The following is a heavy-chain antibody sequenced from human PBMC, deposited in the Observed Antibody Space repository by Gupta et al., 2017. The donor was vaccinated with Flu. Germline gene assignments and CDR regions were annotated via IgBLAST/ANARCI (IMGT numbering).Heavy chain of an antibody. CDR1: GFTFSSHS. CDR2: ISSSSSYR. Sequence: EVQLVESGGGLVKPGGSLRLSCAASGFTFSSHSMNWVRQAPGKGLEWVSSISSSSSYRYYADSVKGRFTISRDNAKNSLYLQMNSLRAEDTAVYYCAREKGYDSSGYQYYFDYWGQGTLVTVSS. CDR3: AREKGYDSSGYQYYFDY. V-gene: IGHV3-21*01. D-gene: IGHD3-22*01. J-gene: IGHJ4*02.